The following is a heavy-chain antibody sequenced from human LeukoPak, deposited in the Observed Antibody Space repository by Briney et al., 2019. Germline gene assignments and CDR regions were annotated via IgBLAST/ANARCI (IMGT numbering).Heavy chain of an antibody. CDR2: IYHSGST. D-gene: IGHD1-14*01. Sequence: SETLSLTCTVSGYSISSGYYWGWIRQPPGKGLEWIGSIYHSGSTYYNPSLKRGVTISVDTSKHQFSLKLSSVTAADTAVYYCARANQLGIFDYWGQGTLVTVSS. J-gene: IGHJ4*02. CDR1: GYSISSGYY. V-gene: IGHV4-38-2*02. CDR3: ARANQLGIFDY.